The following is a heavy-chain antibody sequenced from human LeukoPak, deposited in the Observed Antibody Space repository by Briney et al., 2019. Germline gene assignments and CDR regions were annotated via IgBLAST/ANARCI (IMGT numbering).Heavy chain of an antibody. J-gene: IGHJ4*02. Sequence: SVKVSCKASGGTFSSYAISWVRQAPGQGLEWMGGIIPIFGTANYAQKFQGRVTITTDESTSTAYMELSSLRSEDTAVYYCARGRDYYGSGSYYNPRWFDYWGQGTLVTVSS. D-gene: IGHD3-10*01. V-gene: IGHV1-69*05. CDR3: ARGRDYYGSGSYYNPRWFDY. CDR1: GGTFSSYA. CDR2: IIPIFGTA.